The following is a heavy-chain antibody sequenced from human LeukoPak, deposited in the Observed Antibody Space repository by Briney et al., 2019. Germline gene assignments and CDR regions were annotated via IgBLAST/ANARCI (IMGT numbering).Heavy chain of an antibody. J-gene: IGHJ4*02. Sequence: GGSLRLSCAASGFTFSSYAMSWVRQAPGKGLEWVSAISGSGGSTYYADSVKGRFTISRDNSKNTLYLQMNSLRAEDTAVYYCATLTPYCSSTSCQGADYWGQGTLVTVSS. CDR1: GFTFSSYA. CDR2: ISGSGGST. V-gene: IGHV3-23*01. D-gene: IGHD2-2*01. CDR3: ATLTPYCSSTSCQGADY.